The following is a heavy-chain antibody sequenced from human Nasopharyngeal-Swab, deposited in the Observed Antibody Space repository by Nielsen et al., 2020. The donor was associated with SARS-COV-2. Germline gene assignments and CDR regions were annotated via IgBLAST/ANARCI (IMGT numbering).Heavy chain of an antibody. CDR3: ARRGDYVWGSYRLILAFDI. CDR1: GGSISSSSYY. Sequence: GSRRLSGTVSGGSISSSSYYWGWIRQPQGKGLEWIGSIYYSGSTYYNPSLKSRVTISVDTSQNQFSLKLSSVTAADTAVYFCARRGDYVWGSYRLILAFDIWGQGTMVTVSS. CDR2: IYYSGST. J-gene: IGHJ3*02. V-gene: IGHV4-39*01. D-gene: IGHD3-16*02.